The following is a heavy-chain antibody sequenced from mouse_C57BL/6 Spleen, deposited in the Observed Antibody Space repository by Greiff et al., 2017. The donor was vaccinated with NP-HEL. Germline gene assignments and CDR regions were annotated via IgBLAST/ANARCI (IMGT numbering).Heavy chain of an antibody. CDR1: GFNIKDYY. CDR2: IDPEDGET. Sequence: VHVKQSGAELVKPGASVKLSCTASGFNIKDYYMHWVKQRTEQGLEWIGRIDPEDGETKYAPKFQGKATITADTSSNTAYLQLSSLTSEDTAVYYCARCLYGYDGRYYFDYWGQGTTLTVSS. J-gene: IGHJ2*01. CDR3: ARCLYGYDGRYYFDY. D-gene: IGHD2-2*01. V-gene: IGHV14-2*01.